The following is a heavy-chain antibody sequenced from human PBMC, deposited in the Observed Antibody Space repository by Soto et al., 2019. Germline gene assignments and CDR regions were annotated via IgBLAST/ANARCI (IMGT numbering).Heavy chain of an antibody. CDR1: GGDFSNYT. Sequence: SVKVSCKASGGDFSNYTISWVRQAPGQGPEWMGGIIPIFRTATYAQKFQGRVTITADDSTRTAYMELSGLTSEDTADYYCARDYLIPSAADYYFDMDVWGQGTTVTVSS. D-gene: IGHD2-21*01. CDR2: IIPIFRTA. V-gene: IGHV1-69*13. J-gene: IGHJ6*02. CDR3: ARDYLIPSAADYYFDMDV.